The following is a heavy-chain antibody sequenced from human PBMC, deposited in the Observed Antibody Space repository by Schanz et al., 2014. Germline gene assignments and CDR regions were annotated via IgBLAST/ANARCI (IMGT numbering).Heavy chain of an antibody. CDR2: MNESHSTI. Sequence: EVQLVASGGGLVQPGGSLRLSCAASGFAVDNYYMSCVRQAPGRGLEWVSAMNESHSTIYYADSVRGRFTISRDNAENTLFLQMNSLRAEDTAVYYCARNRGSGGQNWYFDLWGRGTLVTVSS. V-gene: IGHV3-53*01. CDR1: GFAVDNYY. J-gene: IGHJ2*01. CDR3: ARNRGSGGQNWYFDL. D-gene: IGHD1-26*01.